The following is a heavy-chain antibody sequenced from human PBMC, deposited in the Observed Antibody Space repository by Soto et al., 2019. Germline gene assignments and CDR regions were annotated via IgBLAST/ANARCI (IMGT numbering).Heavy chain of an antibody. Sequence: QVQLVQSGAEVKEPGDSVRVSCEASGYTFTAYYIHWVRQVPGQGLEWMGWINTKFGDTTYAQDFQGRGTMTRDMSNSTVYMELGRLTSDDTAIYYCARNMDYFYGPGSGNGHGVWGQGTTVTVFS. J-gene: IGHJ6*02. D-gene: IGHD3-10*01. CDR1: GYTFTAYY. CDR2: INTKFGDT. V-gene: IGHV1-2*02. CDR3: ARNMDYFYGPGSGNGHGV.